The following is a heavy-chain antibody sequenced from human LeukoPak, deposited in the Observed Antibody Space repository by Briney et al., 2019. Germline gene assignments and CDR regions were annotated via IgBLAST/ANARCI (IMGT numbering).Heavy chain of an antibody. D-gene: IGHD3-3*01. CDR3: AKSWGGSTSYFDY. CDR1: GFTFSSYG. Sequence: GGSLRLSCAASGFTFSSYGMHWVRQAPRKGLEWVAVIWYDGSNKYYADSVKGRFTISRDNSKNTLYLQMNSLRAEDTAVYYCAKSWGGSTSYFDYWGQGTLVTVSS. V-gene: IGHV3-33*06. CDR2: IWYDGSNK. J-gene: IGHJ4*02.